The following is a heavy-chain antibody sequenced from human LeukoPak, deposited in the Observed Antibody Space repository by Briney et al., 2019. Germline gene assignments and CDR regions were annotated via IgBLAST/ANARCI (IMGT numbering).Heavy chain of an antibody. D-gene: IGHD3-16*01. CDR3: EQDEGFSWHVWWDQ. V-gene: IGHV3-23*01. CDR2: ISDSGGNT. CDR1: GFTFSSYG. Sequence: GGSLRLSCAASGFTFSSYGMSWVRQAPGKGLEWVSAISDSGGNTFYADSVKGRFTISRDTSKNTLYLQMNSLRAEDAAVYYCEQDEGFSWHVWWDQWGQGTLVTVSS. J-gene: IGHJ4*02.